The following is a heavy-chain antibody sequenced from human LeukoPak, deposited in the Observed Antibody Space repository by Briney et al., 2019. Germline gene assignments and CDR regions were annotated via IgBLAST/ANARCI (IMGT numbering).Heavy chain of an antibody. CDR3: ASGIRERGFDS. CDR1: GFIFRSHG. D-gene: IGHD1-1*01. V-gene: IGHV3-21*01. CDR2: ISPTGGAI. Sequence: PGGSLRLSCAASGFIFRSHGMNWVRQAPGRGLEWVSSISPTGGAIFYADSVRGRFTISRDSAKSSLFLQMNSLKAEDTALYFCASGIRERGFDSWGQGTLVTVSS. J-gene: IGHJ4*02.